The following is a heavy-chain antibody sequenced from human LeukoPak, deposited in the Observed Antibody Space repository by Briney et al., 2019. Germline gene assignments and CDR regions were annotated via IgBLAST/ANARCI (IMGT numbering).Heavy chain of an antibody. CDR2: VNHSGRT. Sequence: SETLSLTCAVYGGSFSGYFWSWIRQPPGKGLEWIGEVNHSGRTNYNPPLKSRVTISVDTSNNQFSLNLNSVTAADTAVYYCARGQFQRDFWGQGSLVTVSS. CDR1: GGSFSGYF. CDR3: ARGQFQRDF. V-gene: IGHV4-34*01. J-gene: IGHJ4*02.